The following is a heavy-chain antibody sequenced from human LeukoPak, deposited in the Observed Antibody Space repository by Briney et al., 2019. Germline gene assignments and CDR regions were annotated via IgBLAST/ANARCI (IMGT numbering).Heavy chain of an antibody. CDR1: GGSISSYY. J-gene: IGHJ3*02. Sequence: SETLSLTCTVSGGSISSYYWSWIRQPPGKGLEWIGSIYHSGSTYYNPSLKSRVTISVDTSKNQFSLKLSSVTAADTAVYYCARDSTMIVVVITIGAFDIWGQGTMVTVSS. CDR2: IYHSGST. CDR3: ARDSTMIVVVITIGAFDI. V-gene: IGHV4-38-2*02. D-gene: IGHD3-22*01.